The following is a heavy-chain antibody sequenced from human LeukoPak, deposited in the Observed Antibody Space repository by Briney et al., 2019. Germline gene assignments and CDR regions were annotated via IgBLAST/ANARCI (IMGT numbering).Heavy chain of an antibody. D-gene: IGHD3-3*01. CDR1: GFTFSSYG. CDR2: ISYDGSNK. J-gene: IGHJ6*02. V-gene: IGHV3-30*18. Sequence: GGSLRLSCAASGFTFSSYGMHWVRQAPGEGLEWVAVISYDGSNKYYADSVKGRFTISRDNSKNTLYLQMNSLRAEDTAVYYCAKDLDFGYYYYGMDVWGQGTTVTVSS. CDR3: AKDLDFGYYYYGMDV.